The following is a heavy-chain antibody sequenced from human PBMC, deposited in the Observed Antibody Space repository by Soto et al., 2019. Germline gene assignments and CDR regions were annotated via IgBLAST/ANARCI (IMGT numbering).Heavy chain of an antibody. D-gene: IGHD3-22*01. CDR2: ISYDGSNK. Sequence: QVQVVESGGGVVQPVRSLRLSCAASGFTFNSYAMHWVRQAPGKGLEWVAVISYDGSNKYNAESVKGRFTISRDSSNNTLYLQMNSLRAEDTAMYYCARGAVVMTLAWFDPWGQGTLVSVSS. CDR3: ARGAVVMTLAWFDP. V-gene: IGHV3-30*04. J-gene: IGHJ5*02. CDR1: GFTFNSYA.